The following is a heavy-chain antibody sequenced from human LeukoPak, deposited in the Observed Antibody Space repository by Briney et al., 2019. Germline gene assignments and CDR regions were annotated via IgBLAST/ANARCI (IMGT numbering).Heavy chain of an antibody. CDR1: GFTFSSYA. CDR3: ASTYSYGRIDAFDI. V-gene: IGHV3-30*04. CDR2: ISYDGSNK. Sequence: GGSLRLSCAASGFTFSSYAMHWVRQAPGKGLEWVAVISYDGSNKYYADSVKGRFTISRDNSKNTLYLQMNSLRAEDTAVYYCASTYSYGRIDAFDIWGQGTMVTVSS. J-gene: IGHJ3*02. D-gene: IGHD5-18*01.